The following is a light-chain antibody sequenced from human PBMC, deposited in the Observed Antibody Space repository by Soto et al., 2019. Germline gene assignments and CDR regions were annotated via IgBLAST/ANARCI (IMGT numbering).Light chain of an antibody. CDR3: QQCNSFPIT. Sequence: DIQMTQSPSSVSASVGDRVTITCRASQGISNCLAWYQQKPGKAPQLLIYSASTIQSGVPSRFXXXXXXXXXXXXXXXXQPEDFATYYCQQCNSFPITFGQGTRLEIK. CDR1: QGISNC. V-gene: IGKV1-12*01. J-gene: IGKJ5*01. CDR2: SAS.